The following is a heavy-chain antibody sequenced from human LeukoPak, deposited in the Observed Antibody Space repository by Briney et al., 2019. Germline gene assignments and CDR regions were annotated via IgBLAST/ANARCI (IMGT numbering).Heavy chain of an antibody. CDR1: GFTFSSYA. J-gene: IGHJ6*02. D-gene: IGHD4-17*01. V-gene: IGHV3-30-3*01. CDR2: ISYDGSNK. CDR3: ARGSTVTTEDYYYGMDV. Sequence: PGGSLRLSCAASGFTFSSYAMHWVRQAPGKGLEWVAVISYDGSNKYYADSVKGRFTISRDNSKNTLHLQMNSLRAEDTAVYYCARGSTVTTEDYYYGMDVWGQGTTVTVSS.